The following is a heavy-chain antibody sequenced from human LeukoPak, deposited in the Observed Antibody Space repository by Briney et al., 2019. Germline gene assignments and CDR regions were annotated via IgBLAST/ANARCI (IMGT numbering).Heavy chain of an antibody. CDR3: ASLKIRRIGNAFDI. Sequence: GALRLSCAASGFTFSSYSMNWVRQAPGKGLEWVSSISSSSAYIYYADSVKGRFTISRDNAKESLFLQMNSLRPEDTALYYCASLKIRRIGNAFDIWGQGTMVTVSS. J-gene: IGHJ3*02. D-gene: IGHD1-1*01. CDR1: GFTFSSYS. CDR2: ISSSSAYI. V-gene: IGHV3-21*01.